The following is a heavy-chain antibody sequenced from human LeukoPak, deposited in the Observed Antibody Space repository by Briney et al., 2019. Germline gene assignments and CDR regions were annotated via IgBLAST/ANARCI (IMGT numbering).Heavy chain of an antibody. D-gene: IGHD4-17*01. CDR1: GVSISSSSYY. J-gene: IGHJ6*02. V-gene: IGHV4-39*01. CDR3: ARQAVTRRDYGMDV. CDR2: IYYSGST. Sequence: SETLSLTCTVSGVSISSSSYYWGWIRQPPGTGLEWIGSIYYSGSTYYNPSLKSRITISADTSKNQFSLKLGSVTAADTAVYYCARQAVTRRDYGMDVWGQGTTVTVS.